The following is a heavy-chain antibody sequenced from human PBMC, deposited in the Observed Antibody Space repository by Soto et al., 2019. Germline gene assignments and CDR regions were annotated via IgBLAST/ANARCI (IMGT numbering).Heavy chain of an antibody. J-gene: IGHJ3*02. D-gene: IGHD6-19*01. CDR1: GFTFSSYW. CDR3: ARVGGWRDAFDI. Sequence: EVQLVESGGGLVQPGGSLRLSCAASGFTFSSYWMHWVRQAPGKGLVWVSRINSDGSSTSYAASVKGRFTISRDNAKNTLYLQMNSLRAEDTAVYYCARVGGWRDAFDIWGQGTMVTVSS. CDR2: INSDGSST. V-gene: IGHV3-74*01.